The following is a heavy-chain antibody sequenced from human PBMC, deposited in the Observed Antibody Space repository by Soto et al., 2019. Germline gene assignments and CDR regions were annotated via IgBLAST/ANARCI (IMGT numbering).Heavy chain of an antibody. D-gene: IGHD4-17*01. CDR1: GYTFTSYD. Sequence: QVQLVRSGAEVKKPGASVQGSCTASGYTFTSYDINWVRQDTGQGREWMGWMNPNSGNTGYAQKFQGRVTMTRNTSISTAYMELSSLRSEDTAVYYCARTLYGDNVDYWGQGTLVTVSS. J-gene: IGHJ4*02. CDR3: ARTLYGDNVDY. V-gene: IGHV1-8*01. CDR2: MNPNSGNT.